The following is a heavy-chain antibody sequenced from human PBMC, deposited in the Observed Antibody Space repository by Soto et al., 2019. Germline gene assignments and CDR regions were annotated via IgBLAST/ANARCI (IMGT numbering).Heavy chain of an antibody. J-gene: IGHJ4*01. V-gene: IGHV1-69*08. CDR1: GGAFRGDT. D-gene: IGHD5-12*01. CDR3: VRNSPIGSTFSGHDGIDY. CDR2: IIPRLDTA. Sequence: SVKVSCKSPGGAFRGDTITWVRQAPGQGLEWMGRIIPRLDTADYAQKFQGRVRITADKSTGTAYMEVNSLRFEDTAIYYCVRNSPIGSTFSGHDGIDYWG.